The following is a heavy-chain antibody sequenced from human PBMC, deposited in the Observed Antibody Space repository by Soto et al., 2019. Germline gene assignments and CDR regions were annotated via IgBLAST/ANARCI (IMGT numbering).Heavy chain of an antibody. CDR1: GYTFTGYY. D-gene: IGHD3-3*01. CDR3: ARNRAPDFWSGLSYYGMDV. CDR2: INPNSGGT. J-gene: IGHJ6*02. Sequence: ASVKVSCKASGYTFTGYYMHWVRQAPGQGLEWMGWINPNSGGTNYAQKFQGRVTMTRDTSISTAYMELSRLGSDDTAVYYCARNRAPDFWSGLSYYGMDVWGQGTTVTAP. V-gene: IGHV1-2*02.